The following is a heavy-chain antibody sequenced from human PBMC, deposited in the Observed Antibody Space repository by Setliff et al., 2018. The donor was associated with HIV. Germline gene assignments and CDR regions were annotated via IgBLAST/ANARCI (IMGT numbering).Heavy chain of an antibody. Sequence: SVKVSCKASGGTFSSYTISWVRQAPGQGLEWMGGIIPIFGTANYAQKFQGRVTITTDESTSTAYMELSSLRSEDTAVYYCARTIYDYIWGSYHTFDYWGQGTLVTSPQ. J-gene: IGHJ4*02. CDR1: GGTFSSYT. V-gene: IGHV1-69*05. CDR3: ARTIYDYIWGSYHTFDY. D-gene: IGHD3-16*02. CDR2: IIPIFGTA.